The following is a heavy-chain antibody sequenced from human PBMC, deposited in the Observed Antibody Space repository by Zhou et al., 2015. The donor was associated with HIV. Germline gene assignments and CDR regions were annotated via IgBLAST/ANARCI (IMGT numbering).Heavy chain of an antibody. J-gene: IGHJ2*01. CDR2: IRPMFRGT. D-gene: IGHD2/OR15-2a*01. V-gene: IGHV1-69*01. Sequence: QLQLVQSGAEVKKPGSSVKVSCRASGDVDQFSTYTITWVRQAPGHGLEWMGGIRPMFRGTDTAGKFQGRVSFGADVTATIVSMELKNLTVDDTAVYFCTRERGRHRDPATGDTFFGRYFDIWGGGTLI. CDR1: GDVDQFSTYT. CDR3: TRERGRHRDPATGDTFFGRYFDI.